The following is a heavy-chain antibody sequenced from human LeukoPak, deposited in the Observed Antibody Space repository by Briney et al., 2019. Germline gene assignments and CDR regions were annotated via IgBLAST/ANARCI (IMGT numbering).Heavy chain of an antibody. D-gene: IGHD1-26*01. CDR1: GYTFINYG. CDR3: ARTVGATGAFDI. CDR2: ISAYTGST. V-gene: IGHV1-18*01. Sequence: ASVKVSCKASGYTFINYGLTWVRQAPGQGFQWMGWISAYTGSTNYAQKFQGRVTMPTDPSTSTAYMELRSLTSNDTAVYYCARTVGATGAFDIWGQGTMVIDSS. J-gene: IGHJ3*02.